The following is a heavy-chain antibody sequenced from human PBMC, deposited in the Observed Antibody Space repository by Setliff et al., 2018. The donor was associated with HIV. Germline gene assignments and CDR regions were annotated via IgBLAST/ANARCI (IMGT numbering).Heavy chain of an antibody. Sequence: GGSLRLSCSASGFTFSLYWMHWIRQPPGEGLEWVSRIKGDGSVTDYTDSVKGRFTVSRDNTKNTLFLQMNSLRVEDTAVYYCARGHYGAWGQGTLVTVS. CDR3: ARGHYGA. V-gene: IGHV3-74*01. D-gene: IGHD4-17*01. CDR2: IKGDGSVT. CDR1: GFTFSLYW. J-gene: IGHJ4*02.